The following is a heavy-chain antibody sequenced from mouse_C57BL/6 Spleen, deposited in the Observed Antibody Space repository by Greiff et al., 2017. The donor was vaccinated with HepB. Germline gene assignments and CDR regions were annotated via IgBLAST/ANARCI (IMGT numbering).Heavy chain of an antibody. D-gene: IGHD4-1*01. V-gene: IGHV1-80*01. Sequence: VQLQQSGAELVKPGASVKISCKASGYAFSSYWMNWVKQRPGKGLEWIGQIYPGDGDTNYNGKFKGKATLTADKSSSTAYMQLSSLTSEDSAVYFCARLLTGTDYFDYWGQGTTLTVSS. CDR2: IYPGDGDT. CDR1: GYAFSSYW. CDR3: ARLLTGTDYFDY. J-gene: IGHJ2*01.